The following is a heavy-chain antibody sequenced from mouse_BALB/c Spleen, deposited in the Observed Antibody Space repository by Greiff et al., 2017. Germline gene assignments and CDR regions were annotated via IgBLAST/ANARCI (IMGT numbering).Heavy chain of an antibody. J-gene: IGHJ4*01. CDR2: ISNLAYSI. Sequence: EVMLVESGGGLVQPGGSRKLSCAASGFPFSDYGLAWVRQAPGKGPAWVAFISNLAYSIYYADTVTGRFTISSGKAKNTLYLEMSILRSEDTAMYYCARVLFYGSHGAMDYWGQGTSVTVSA. CDR1: GFPFSDYG. CDR3: ARVLFYGSHGAMDY. D-gene: IGHD1-1*02. V-gene: IGHV5-15*02.